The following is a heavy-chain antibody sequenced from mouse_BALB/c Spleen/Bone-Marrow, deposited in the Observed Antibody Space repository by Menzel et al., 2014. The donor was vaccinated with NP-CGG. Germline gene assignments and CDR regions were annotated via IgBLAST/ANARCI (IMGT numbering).Heavy chain of an antibody. CDR2: ISGGGSDT. Sequence: EVKLMESGGGLVKPGGSLKLSCAASGFTLSSYGMSWVRQTPEKRLEWVATISGGGSDTYYLDNVKGRFTISRDNAKNNLYLQMSSLRSEDTALYYCASITTVTYWGQGTLVTVSA. CDR1: GFTLSSYG. J-gene: IGHJ3*01. V-gene: IGHV5-9-2*01. D-gene: IGHD1-1*01. CDR3: ASITTVTY.